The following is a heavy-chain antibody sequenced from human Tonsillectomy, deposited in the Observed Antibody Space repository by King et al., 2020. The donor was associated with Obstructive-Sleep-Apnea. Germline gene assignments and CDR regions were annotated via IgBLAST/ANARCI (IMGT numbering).Heavy chain of an antibody. Sequence: QLQESGPGLVKPSETLSLTCSVSGGSISRSFWSWIRQPAGKGLEWIGRVYTSGSTNYSPSLKSRVTMSVDRSKNQFSLKLTSVTAADTAVYYCARTTSAGSDYDPDWFDPWVQGTLVIVSS. CDR1: GGSISRSF. D-gene: IGHD3-22*01. V-gene: IGHV4-4*07. CDR3: ARTTSAGSDYDPDWFDP. J-gene: IGHJ5*02. CDR2: VYTSGST.